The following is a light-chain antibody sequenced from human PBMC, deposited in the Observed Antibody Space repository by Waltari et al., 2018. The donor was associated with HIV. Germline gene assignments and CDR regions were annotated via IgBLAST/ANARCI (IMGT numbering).Light chain of an antibody. CDR1: SSNIGSNC. CDR3: ATWNDSL. V-gene: IGLV1-47*01. Sequence: QSVLTQPPSASGTPGQRVTISCSGSSSNIGSNCVYWNHHLPGTAPKLLVYRNNQRPSGVPDRLAGAKAGTSASLAIRGVRSEDEADYYCATWNDSLVGGGTKLTVL. CDR2: RNN. J-gene: IGLJ2*01.